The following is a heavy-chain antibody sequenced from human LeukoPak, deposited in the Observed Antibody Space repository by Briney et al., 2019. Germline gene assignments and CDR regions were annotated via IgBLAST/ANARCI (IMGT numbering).Heavy chain of an antibody. CDR2: IFTSGSA. V-gene: IGHV4-4*07. CDR3: ARGSNYVGFDY. CDR1: GDSISSYY. Sequence: KPSETLSLTCTVSGDSISSYYWNWIRQPAGKGLEWIGRIFTSGSANYNPSLKSRVTMSVDTSKNQFSLKLSSVTAADTAVYYCARGSNYVGFDYWGQGTLVSVSS. J-gene: IGHJ4*02. D-gene: IGHD4-11*01.